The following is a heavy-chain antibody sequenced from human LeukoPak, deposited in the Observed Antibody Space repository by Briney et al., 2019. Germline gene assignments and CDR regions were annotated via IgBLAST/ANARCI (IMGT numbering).Heavy chain of an antibody. V-gene: IGHV4-30-4*01. J-gene: IGHJ1*01. CDR2: IYYSGST. D-gene: IGHD1-26*01. CDR1: GGSICSGDYY. CDR3: ARGSRWELLVGYFQH. Sequence: SQTLSLTCTVSGGSICSGDYYWSWIRQPPGKGLKWIGYIYYSGSTYYNPSLKSRVTISVDTSKNQFSLKLSSVTATDTAVYYCARGSRWELLVGYFQHWGQGTLVTVSS.